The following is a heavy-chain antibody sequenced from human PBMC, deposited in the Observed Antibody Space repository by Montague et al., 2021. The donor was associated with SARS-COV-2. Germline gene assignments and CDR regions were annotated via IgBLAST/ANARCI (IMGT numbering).Heavy chain of an antibody. CDR1: GASITTHY. CDR3: ARQPYLASAYYFDY. CDR2: IFHSGHT. Sequence: SETLSLTCSVSGASITTHYWSWIRQAPGKGLEWIAYIFHSGHTNYNPSLRSRVAISIDTSRDQFSLNLTSITAADTAVYYCARQPYLASAYYFDYWGLGTLVTVSS. V-gene: IGHV4-59*11. J-gene: IGHJ4*02. D-gene: IGHD3-10*01.